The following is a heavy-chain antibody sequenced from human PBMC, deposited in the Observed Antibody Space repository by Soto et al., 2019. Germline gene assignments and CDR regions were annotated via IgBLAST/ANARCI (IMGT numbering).Heavy chain of an antibody. CDR3: ARVEMLWFGGDVPGGFDP. Sequence: SETLSLTCTVSGCSISSGGYYWSWIRQHPGKGLEWIGYIYYSRSTYYNPSLKSRVTISVDTSKNQFSLKLSSVTAADTAVYYCARVEMLWFGGDVPGGFDPWGQGTLVTVSS. V-gene: IGHV4-31*03. J-gene: IGHJ5*02. D-gene: IGHD3-10*01. CDR2: IYYSRST. CDR1: GCSISSGGYY.